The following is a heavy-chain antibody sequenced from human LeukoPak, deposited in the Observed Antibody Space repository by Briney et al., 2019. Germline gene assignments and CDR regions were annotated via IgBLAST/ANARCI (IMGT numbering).Heavy chain of an antibody. D-gene: IGHD3-3*01. J-gene: IGHJ5*02. Sequence: SETLSLTCTVSGGFTSPYKWNWIRQPPGKGLEWIGFVYNSGTTSYNPSLKNRVTISVDTSKNQFSLKLSSVTAADTAVYYCARVGTSGGLYDFWSGYYSNWFDPWGQGTLVTVSS. CDR2: VYNSGTT. V-gene: IGHV4-59*01. CDR1: GGFTSPYK. CDR3: ARVGTSGGLYDFWSGYYSNWFDP.